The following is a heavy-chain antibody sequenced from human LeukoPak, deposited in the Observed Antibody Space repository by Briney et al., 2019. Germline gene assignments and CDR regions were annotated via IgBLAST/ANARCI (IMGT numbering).Heavy chain of an antibody. V-gene: IGHV1-2*02. J-gene: IGHJ6*02. CDR3: ARDRAVAAMVRGYYYYYGMDV. D-gene: IGHD5-18*01. Sequence: ASVKVSCKASGYTFTGYYMHWVRQAPGQGLEWMGWINPNSGGTSYAQKFQGRVTMTRDTSISTAYMELSRLRSDDTAVYYCARDRAVAAMVRGYYYYYGMDVWGQGTTVTVSS. CDR1: GYTFTGYY. CDR2: INPNSGGT.